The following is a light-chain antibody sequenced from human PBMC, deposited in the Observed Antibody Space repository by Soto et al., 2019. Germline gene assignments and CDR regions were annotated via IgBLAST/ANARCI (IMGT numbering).Light chain of an antibody. CDR2: DAS. Sequence: EIALTQSPGTLSLSPGERATLSCRASQSVSSSYLAWYQQKPGQAPRLLIYDASNRATGIPARFSGSGSGTDFTLTISSLEPEDFAVYYCQQRSNWPITFGQGTRLEIK. CDR3: QQRSNWPIT. CDR1: QSVSSSY. V-gene: IGKV3D-20*02. J-gene: IGKJ5*01.